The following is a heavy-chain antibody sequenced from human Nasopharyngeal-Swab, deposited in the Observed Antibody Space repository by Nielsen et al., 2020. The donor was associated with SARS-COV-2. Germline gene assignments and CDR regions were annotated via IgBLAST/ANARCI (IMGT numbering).Heavy chain of an antibody. CDR2: IIPLFGIA. CDR1: GGTFSTYA. Sequence: SVKVSYKTYGGTFSTYAISWVRQAPGQGLEWMGRIIPLFGIANYAQKFQGRVTITADKSTSTAYMELSSLRSEDTAVYYCAREAGDSSGYTLVFWDSWGQGTLVTVSS. D-gene: IGHD3-22*01. CDR3: AREAGDSSGYTLVFWDS. J-gene: IGHJ4*02. V-gene: IGHV1-69*04.